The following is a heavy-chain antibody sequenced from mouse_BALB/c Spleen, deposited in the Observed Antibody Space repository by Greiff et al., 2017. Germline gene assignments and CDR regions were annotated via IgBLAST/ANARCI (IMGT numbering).Heavy chain of an antibody. J-gene: IGHJ4*01. CDR1: GFTFSSYA. V-gene: IGHV5-6-5*01. CDR2: ISSGGST. Sequence: EVKLMESGGGLVKPGGSLKLSCAASGFTFSSYAMSWVRQTPEKRLEWVASISSGGSTYYPDSVKGRFTISRDNARNILYLQMSSLRSEDTAMYYCARRGDYDAMDYWGQGTSVTVSS. CDR3: ARRGDYDAMDY.